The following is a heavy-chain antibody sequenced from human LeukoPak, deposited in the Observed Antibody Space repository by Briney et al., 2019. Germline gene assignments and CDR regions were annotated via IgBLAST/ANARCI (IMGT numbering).Heavy chain of an antibody. D-gene: IGHD2-15*01. CDR1: GGSISSYY. J-gene: IGHJ4*02. CDR3: ARSGSYAAAGDY. V-gene: IGHV4-59*08. CDR2: IYYSGST. Sequence: SETLSLTCTVSGGSISSYYWSWIRQPPGKGLEWIGYIYYSGSTNNNPSLKSRVTISLDTSKNQFSLKLSSVTAADTAVYYCARSGSYAAAGDYWGQGTLVTVSS.